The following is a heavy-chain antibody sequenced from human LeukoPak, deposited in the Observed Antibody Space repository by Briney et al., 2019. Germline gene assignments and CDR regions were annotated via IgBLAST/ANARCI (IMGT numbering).Heavy chain of an antibody. D-gene: IGHD3-10*01. CDR1: GFSLRAYD. CDR2: INGGGDIM. Sequence: GGSLRLSCAASGFSLRAYDLIWVRQAPGKGLDWVSIINGGGDIMMYEDSVKGRFTISRDNSKNTFYLQMNSLRVEETAVYYCAMRDRGYGLDIWGQVTMVTVSS. V-gene: IGHV3-23*01. J-gene: IGHJ3*02. CDR3: AMRDRGYGLDI.